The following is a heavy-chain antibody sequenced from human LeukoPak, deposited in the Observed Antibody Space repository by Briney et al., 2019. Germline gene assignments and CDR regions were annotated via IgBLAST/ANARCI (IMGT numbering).Heavy chain of an antibody. CDR2: ISSSGSTI. J-gene: IGHJ3*02. CDR3: ARASVGSSWYLGAFDI. V-gene: IGHV3-11*04. D-gene: IGHD6-13*01. CDR1: GFTFSDYY. Sequence: GGSLRLSCAASGFTFSDYYMSWIRQAPGKGLEWVSYISSSGSTIYYADSVKGRFTISRDNAKSSLYLQMNSLRAEDTAVYYCARASVGSSWYLGAFDIWGQGTMVTVSS.